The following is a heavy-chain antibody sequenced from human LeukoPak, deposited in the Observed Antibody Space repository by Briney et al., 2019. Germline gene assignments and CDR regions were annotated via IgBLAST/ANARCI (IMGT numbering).Heavy chain of an antibody. CDR2: ISYDGSNK. CDR3: ARDSYCSGGSCYGYFDY. CDR1: GFTFSSYA. J-gene: IGHJ4*02. Sequence: GRSLRLSCAASGFTFSSYAMHWVRQAPGKGLEWVAVISYDGSNKYYTDSVKGRFTISRDNSKNTLYLQMNSLRAEDTAVYYCARDSYCSGGSCYGYFDYWGQGTLVTVSS. D-gene: IGHD2-15*01. V-gene: IGHV3-30*04.